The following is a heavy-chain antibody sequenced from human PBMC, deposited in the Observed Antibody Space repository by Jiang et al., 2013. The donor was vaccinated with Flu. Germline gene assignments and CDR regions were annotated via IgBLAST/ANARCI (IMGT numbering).Heavy chain of an antibody. CDR2: IYYSGST. V-gene: IGHV4-59*01. D-gene: IGHD6-19*01. Sequence: GSGLVKPSETLSLTCTVSGGSISSYYWSWIRQPPGKGLEWIGYIYYSGSTNYNPSLKSRVTISVDTSKNQFSLKLSSVTAADTAVYYCARDRGYSSGWYEDAFDIVGPRDNGHRLF. J-gene: IGHJ3*02. CDR1: GGSISSYY. CDR3: ARDRGYSSGWYEDAFDI.